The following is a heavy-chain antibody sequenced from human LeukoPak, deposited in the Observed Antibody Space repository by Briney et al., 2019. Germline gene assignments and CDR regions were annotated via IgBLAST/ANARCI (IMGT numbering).Heavy chain of an antibody. CDR2: INARGDT. CDR1: GWSFNDYY. D-gene: IGHD2-2*01. Sequence: PSETLSLTCAVYGWSFNDYYWNWIRQPPGKGLEWIGEINARGDTNYNPSLKSRATISVDTSRNQFSLSLSSMSASDTAVYYCARGQVPAARGHNWFDPWGQGTLVSVSS. CDR3: ARGQVPAARGHNWFDP. J-gene: IGHJ5*02. V-gene: IGHV4-34*01.